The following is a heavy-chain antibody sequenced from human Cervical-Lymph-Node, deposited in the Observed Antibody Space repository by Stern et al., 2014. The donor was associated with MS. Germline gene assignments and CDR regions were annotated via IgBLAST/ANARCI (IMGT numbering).Heavy chain of an antibody. CDR3: ATDYDYIWGSSHSL. CDR1: GFTFRSYS. Sequence: EVQLVESGGGLVQPGGSLSLPCAASGFTFRSYSMTWVRQAPGQGLEWISYISSGSSTMYYADSVKGRFTISRDNAKTSLYLQMNSLRDEDTALYYCATDYDYIWGSSHSLWGQGTLVTVSS. D-gene: IGHD3-16*01. CDR2: ISSGSSTM. J-gene: IGHJ4*02. V-gene: IGHV3-48*02.